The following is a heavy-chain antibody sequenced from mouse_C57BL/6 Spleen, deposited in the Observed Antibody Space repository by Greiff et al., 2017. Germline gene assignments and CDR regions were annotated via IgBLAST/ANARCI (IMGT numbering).Heavy chain of an antibody. J-gene: IGHJ2*01. CDR3: ARGGYYGSSLDY. V-gene: IGHV1-76*01. CDR1: GYTFTDYY. D-gene: IGHD1-1*01. CDR2: IYPGSGNT. Sequence: VQLQQSGAELVRPGASVKLSCKASGYTFTDYYINWVKRRPGQGLEWIARIYPGSGNTYYNEKFKGKATLTAEKSSSTAYMQLSSLTSEDSAVYFCARGGYYGSSLDYWGQGTTRTVSS.